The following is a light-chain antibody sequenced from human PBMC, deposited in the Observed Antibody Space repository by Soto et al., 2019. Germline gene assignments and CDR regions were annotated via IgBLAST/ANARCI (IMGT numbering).Light chain of an antibody. V-gene: IGKV1D-12*01. Sequence: DIQMTQSPSSVAASVGDRVTITCRASQGIRSWLAWYQQRPGKAPKLLISAASSLQSAVPSRFSGSGSGTDFTLTISSLQPDDFATYYCQQSDTFPATFGGGTKVEIK. CDR1: QGIRSW. J-gene: IGKJ4*01. CDR3: QQSDTFPAT. CDR2: AAS.